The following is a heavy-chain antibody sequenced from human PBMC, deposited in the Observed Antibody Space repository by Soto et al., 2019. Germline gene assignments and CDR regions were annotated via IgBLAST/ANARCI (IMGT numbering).Heavy chain of an antibody. D-gene: IGHD6-6*01. V-gene: IGHV1-46*01. CDR2: INPSGGST. CDR3: ARDFRGSQLVHARHYYYYGMDV. Sequence: ASVKVSCKASGYTFTSYYMHWVRQAPGQGLEWMGIINPSGGSTSYAQKFQGRVTMTRDTSTSTVYMELGSLRSEDTAVYYCARDFRGSQLVHARHYYYYGMDVWGQGTTVTVSS. CDR1: GYTFTSYY. J-gene: IGHJ6*02.